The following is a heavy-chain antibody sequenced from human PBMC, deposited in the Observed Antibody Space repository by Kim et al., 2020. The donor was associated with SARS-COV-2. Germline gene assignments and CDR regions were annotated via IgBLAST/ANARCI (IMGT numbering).Heavy chain of an antibody. J-gene: IGHJ4*01. V-gene: IGHV4-59*08. Sequence: SETLSLTCTVSGGSISSDYWSWIRQPPGKGLEWIGCIYYSGSTNYNPSLKRRVTISVNTSKNQFSLKLSSVTAANTAVYYCERHAYYYGSGEGCVDYWG. CDR2: IYYSGST. CDR1: GGSISSDY. CDR3: ERHAYYYGSGEGCVDY. D-gene: IGHD3-10*01.